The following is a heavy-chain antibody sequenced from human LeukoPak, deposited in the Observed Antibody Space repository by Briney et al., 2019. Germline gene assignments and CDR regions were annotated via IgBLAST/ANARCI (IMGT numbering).Heavy chain of an antibody. CDR3: ARDFNWNEPYYFDY. D-gene: IGHD1-1*01. J-gene: IGHJ4*02. Sequence: PGGSLRLSCVASGFILENHAMSWIRQAPGKGLEWVSGTSSNGEVKYYADSVKGRFTVSRDNSKDTLYLQMDSLGVEDTAMYYCARDFNWNEPYYFDYWGPGTLATVSS. CDR1: GFILENHA. V-gene: IGHV3-23*01. CDR2: TSSNGEVK.